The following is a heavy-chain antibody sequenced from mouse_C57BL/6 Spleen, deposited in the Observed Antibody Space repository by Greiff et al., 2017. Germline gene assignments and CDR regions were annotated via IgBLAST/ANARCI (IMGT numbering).Heavy chain of an antibody. Sequence: EVKVVESGGDLVKPGGSLKLSCAASGFTFSSYGMSWVRQTPDKRLEWVATISSGGSYTYYPDSVKGRFTISRDNAKNTLYLQMSSLKSEDTAMYDCARQDGSHYAMDYWGQGASVTVSS. CDR2: ISSGGSYT. CDR3: ARQDGSHYAMDY. J-gene: IGHJ4*01. V-gene: IGHV5-6*01. CDR1: GFTFSSYG. D-gene: IGHD2-3*01.